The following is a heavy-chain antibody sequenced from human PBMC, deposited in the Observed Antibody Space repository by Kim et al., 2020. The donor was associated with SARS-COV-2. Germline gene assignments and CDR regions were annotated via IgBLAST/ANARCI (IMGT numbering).Heavy chain of an antibody. D-gene: IGHD3-22*01. CDR1: GFTFSSYA. CDR3: ARDSSGSQWPSWGFGY. V-gene: IGHV3-23*03. J-gene: IGHJ4*02. CDR2: IYSGGSST. Sequence: GGSLRLSCAASGFTFSSYAMSWVRQAPGKGLEWVSVIYSGGSSTYYADSVKGRFTISRDNSKNTLYLQMNSLRAEDTAVYYCARDSSGSQWPSWGFGYWGQGTLVTVSS.